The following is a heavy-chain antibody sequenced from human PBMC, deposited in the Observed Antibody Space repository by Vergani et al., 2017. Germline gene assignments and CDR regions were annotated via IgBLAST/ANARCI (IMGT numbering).Heavy chain of an antibody. V-gene: IGHV3-48*03. D-gene: IGHD3-22*01. Sequence: EVQLVESGGGLVQPGGSLRLSCAASGFTFSSYGMNWVRQAPGKGLEWVSYISSSGSTIYYADSVKGRFTISRDNAKNSLYLQMNSLRAEDTAVYYCAREVYYYDSSGYSARYYGMDVWGQGTTVTVSS. CDR3: AREVYYYDSSGYSARYYGMDV. CDR1: GFTFSSYG. CDR2: ISSSGSTI. J-gene: IGHJ6*02.